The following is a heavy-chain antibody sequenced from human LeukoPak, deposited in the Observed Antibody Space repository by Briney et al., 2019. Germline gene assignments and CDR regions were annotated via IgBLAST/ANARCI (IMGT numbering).Heavy chain of an antibody. J-gene: IGHJ4*02. D-gene: IGHD3-22*01. CDR2: ISGGVVRT. CDR3: AKTLVASGYSSEYYFDY. V-gene: IGHV3-23*01. Sequence: GGSLRLSCAASGFTFSTYDMSWVRQAPRKGLEWVSVISGGVVRTYYADSVKGRFTISRDNSKNTLYLQMNSLTADDTAVYYCAKTLVASGYSSEYYFDYWGQGALVTVSS. CDR1: GFTFSTYD.